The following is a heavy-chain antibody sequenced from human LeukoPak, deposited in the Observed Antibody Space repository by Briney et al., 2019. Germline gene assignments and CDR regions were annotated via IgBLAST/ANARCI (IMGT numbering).Heavy chain of an antibody. CDR1: GFTFTGHT. Sequence: GESLRLSCAASGFTFTGHTTTWLRKAPGQGMEWFSIIGGRDDRTYYANSVKVRFTISRDNSKNTLYLQMNSLRGEDTAVYDCAKDPNPFYDFWSGYKWGRGTLVTVSS. CDR3: AKDPNPFYDFWSGYK. V-gene: IGHV3-23*01. J-gene: IGHJ4*02. D-gene: IGHD3-3*01. CDR2: IGGRDDRT.